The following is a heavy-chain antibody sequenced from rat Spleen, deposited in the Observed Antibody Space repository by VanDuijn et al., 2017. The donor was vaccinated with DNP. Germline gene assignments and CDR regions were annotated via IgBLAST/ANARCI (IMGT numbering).Heavy chain of an antibody. CDR1: GFTFSDYN. Sequence: EVQLVESGGGLVQPGRSLKLSCAASGFTFSDYNMAWVRQAPKKGLEGVATIIYDGSRTYYRDSVKGRFTISRDNAKNTLHRQMNSLRSEDTATYFGKTDRDYGSDYWGQGVMVTVSS. V-gene: IGHV5S10*01. J-gene: IGHJ2*01. CDR3: KTDRDYGSDY. CDR2: IIYDGSRT. D-gene: IGHD1-11*01.